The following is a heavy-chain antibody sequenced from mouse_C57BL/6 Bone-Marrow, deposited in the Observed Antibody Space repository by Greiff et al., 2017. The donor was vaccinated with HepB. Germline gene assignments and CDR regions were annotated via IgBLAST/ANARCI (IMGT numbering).Heavy chain of an antibody. D-gene: IGHD2-3*01. V-gene: IGHV1-55*01. Sequence: QVQLQQPVAELVKPGASVKMSCKASGYTFTSYWITWVKQRPGQGLEWIGDIYPGSGSTNYNEKFKSKATLTVDTSSSTAYMQLSSLTSEDSAVYYCARTDDGYSYYFDYWGQGTTLTVSS. J-gene: IGHJ2*01. CDR3: ARTDDGYSYYFDY. CDR2: IYPGSGST. CDR1: GYTFTSYW.